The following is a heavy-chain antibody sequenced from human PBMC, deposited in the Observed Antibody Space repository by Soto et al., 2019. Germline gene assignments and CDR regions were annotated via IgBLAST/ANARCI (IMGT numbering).Heavy chain of an antibody. V-gene: IGHV1-18*04. CDR3: ARYSSGYYYWFSRSYFDY. J-gene: IGHJ4*02. CDR2: ISAYNGNT. Sequence: ASVKVSCKASGYTFTSYGISWVRQAPGQGLEWMGWISAYNGNTNYAQKLQGRVTMTTDTSTSTACMELRSLRSDDTAVYYCARYSSGYYYWFSRSYFDYWGQGTLVTVSS. D-gene: IGHD3-22*01. CDR1: GYTFTSYG.